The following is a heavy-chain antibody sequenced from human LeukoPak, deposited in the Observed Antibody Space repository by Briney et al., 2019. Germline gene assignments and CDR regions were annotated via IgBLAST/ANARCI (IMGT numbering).Heavy chain of an antibody. J-gene: IGHJ4*02. Sequence: TGESLKISCKGSGSSFTSYWIGWVRQLPGKGLEWMGIIYPGDSDTRYSPSFQGQVTISADKSISTSYLQWSSLKASDTAMYYCASGLRLGELSEYTFDYWGQGTLVTVSS. CDR1: GSSFTSYW. CDR3: ASGLRLGELSEYTFDY. CDR2: IYPGDSDT. D-gene: IGHD3-16*02. V-gene: IGHV5-51*01.